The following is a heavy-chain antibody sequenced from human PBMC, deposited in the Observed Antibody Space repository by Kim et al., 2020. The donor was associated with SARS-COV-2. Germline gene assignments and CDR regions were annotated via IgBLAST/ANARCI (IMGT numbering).Heavy chain of an antibody. D-gene: IGHD2-21*02. CDR3: ARGTERGRLDY. Sequence: GGSLRLSCAASGFTFSSYGMHWVRQAPGKGLEWVAVLWYDGSKKYYADSVKGRFTISRDNSKNTLYLQMNSLRAEDTAVYYCARGTERGRLDYWGQGTLVTVSS. V-gene: IGHV3-33*01. CDR2: LWYDGSKK. J-gene: IGHJ4*02. CDR1: GFTFSSYG.